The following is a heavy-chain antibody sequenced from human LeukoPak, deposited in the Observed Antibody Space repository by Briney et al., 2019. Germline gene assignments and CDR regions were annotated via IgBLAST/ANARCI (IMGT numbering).Heavy chain of an antibody. Sequence: ASVKVSCKTSGYNFTGYHIHWVRQAPGQGLEWMGWIHPGTGDTRYTRKFQGRVTMTRDTSIDTAYLELSGLKSNDTAVYYCARKGAEYSRSPLLNAWFDPWGQGTLITVSS. CDR3: ARKGAEYSRSPLLNAWFDP. CDR2: IHPGTGDT. J-gene: IGHJ5*02. D-gene: IGHD6-6*01. V-gene: IGHV1-2*02. CDR1: GYNFTGYH.